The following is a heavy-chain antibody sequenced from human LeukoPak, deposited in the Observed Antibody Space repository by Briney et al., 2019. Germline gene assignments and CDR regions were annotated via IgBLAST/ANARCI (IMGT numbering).Heavy chain of an antibody. CDR2: INPNSGGT. V-gene: IGHV1-2*02. J-gene: IGHJ6*03. Sequence: ASVKVSCKASGYTFTGYYMHWVRQAPGQGLEWMGWINPNSGGTNYAQKFQGRVTMTRDTSISTAYMELSRLRSDDTAVYYCARIEMATNSNYYYYYMDVWGKGTTVTVSS. CDR3: ARIEMATNSNYYYYYMDV. D-gene: IGHD5-24*01. CDR1: GYTFTGYY.